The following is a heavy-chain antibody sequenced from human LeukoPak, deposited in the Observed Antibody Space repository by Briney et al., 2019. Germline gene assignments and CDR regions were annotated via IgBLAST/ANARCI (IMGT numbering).Heavy chain of an antibody. V-gene: IGHV4-59*08. CDR3: ARGRGWFDP. J-gene: IGHJ5*02. D-gene: IGHD3-10*01. CDR1: GGSISSYY. Sequence: SETLSLTCTVSGGSISSYYWSWIRQPPGKGLEWIGYIYYTGSGNYNPSLKSRVTISVDTSRNQFSLKLTSVTAADTAVYYCARGRGWFDPWGQGTLVTVSS. CDR2: IYYTGSG.